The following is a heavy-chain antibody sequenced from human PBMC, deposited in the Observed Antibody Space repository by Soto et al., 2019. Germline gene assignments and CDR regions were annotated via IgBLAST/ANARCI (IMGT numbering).Heavy chain of an antibody. CDR1: GYTFTSYY. D-gene: IGHD2-15*01. V-gene: IGHV1-46*01. J-gene: IGHJ3*02. CDR3: ARDQDDRRIAYAFDI. CDR2: INPSGGST. Sequence: VASVKVSCKASGYTFTSYYMHWVRQAPGQGLEWMGIINPSGGSTSYAQKFQGRVTMTRDTSTSTVYMELSSLRSEDTAVYYCARDQDDRRIAYAFDIWGQGTMVTVSS.